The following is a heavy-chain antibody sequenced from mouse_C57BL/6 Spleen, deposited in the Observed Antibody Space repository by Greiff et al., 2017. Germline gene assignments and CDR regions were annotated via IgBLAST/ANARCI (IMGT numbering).Heavy chain of an antibody. J-gene: IGHJ2*01. CDR2: IDPNSGGT. CDR3: ARGRDLDYLDY. D-gene: IGHD3-3*01. Sequence: QVQLQQPGAELVKPGASLKLSCKASGYTFTSYWMHWVKQRPRRGLDWIGSIDPNSGGTKYNEKFKSKATLTVDKPASTAYVPRSSLSSEDSAVYDCARGRDLDYLDYWGQGTTLTVSS. CDR1: GYTFTSYW. V-gene: IGHV1-72*01.